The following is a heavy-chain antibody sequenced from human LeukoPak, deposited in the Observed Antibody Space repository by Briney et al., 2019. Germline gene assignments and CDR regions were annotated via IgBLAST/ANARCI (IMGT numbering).Heavy chain of an antibody. CDR3: ARVGYCTNGVCYTGTVDY. V-gene: IGHV4-4*07. Sequence: PSETLSLTCTVSGGSISSYYWSWIRQPAGKGLEWIGRIYTSGSTNYNPSLKSRVTMSVDTSKNQFPLKLSSVTAADTAVYYCARVGYCTNGVCYTGTVDYWGQGTLVTVSS. CDR2: IYTSGST. J-gene: IGHJ4*02. D-gene: IGHD2-8*01. CDR1: GGSISSYY.